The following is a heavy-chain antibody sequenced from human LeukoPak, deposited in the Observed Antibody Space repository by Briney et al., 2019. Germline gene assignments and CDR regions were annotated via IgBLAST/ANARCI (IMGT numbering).Heavy chain of an antibody. CDR1: GFTFSGYG. CDR2: IRYDGSNK. V-gene: IGHV3-30*02. J-gene: IGHJ4*02. Sequence: PGGSLRLSCAASGFTFSGYGMHWVRQAPGKGLEWVAFIRYDGSNKYYADSVKGRCTISRDNSKNTVSLQMNNLRAEDTAVYFCARHDSFIPYWGQGTLVTVTS. D-gene: IGHD3-16*02. CDR3: ARHDSFIPY.